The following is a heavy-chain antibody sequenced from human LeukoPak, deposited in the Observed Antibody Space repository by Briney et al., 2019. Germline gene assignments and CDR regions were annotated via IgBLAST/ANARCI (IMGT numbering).Heavy chain of an antibody. Sequence: GGSLRLSCAASGFTFSSYAMSWVRQAPGKGLEWVSAISGSGGSTYYADSVKGRFTISRDNSKNTLFLQMNSLRAEDTAVYYCARRGDGGRSFDYWGQGTLVTVS. CDR2: ISGSGGST. CDR1: GFTFSSYA. V-gene: IGHV3-23*01. CDR3: ARRGDGGRSFDY. J-gene: IGHJ4*02. D-gene: IGHD4-23*01.